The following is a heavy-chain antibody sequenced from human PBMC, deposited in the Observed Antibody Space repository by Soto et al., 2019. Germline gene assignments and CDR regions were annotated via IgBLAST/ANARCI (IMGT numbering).Heavy chain of an antibody. CDR3: ARATIVVVPSPMGFDY. V-gene: IGHV4-59*12. CDR1: GGSISSYY. Sequence: SSETLSLTCTVSGGSISSYYWSWIRQPPGKGLEWIGYIYYSGSTNYSPSLKSRVTISIDTSKNQFSLKLSSVTAADTAVYYCARATIVVVPSPMGFDYWGQGTLVTVSS. CDR2: IYYSGST. D-gene: IGHD2-2*01. J-gene: IGHJ4*02.